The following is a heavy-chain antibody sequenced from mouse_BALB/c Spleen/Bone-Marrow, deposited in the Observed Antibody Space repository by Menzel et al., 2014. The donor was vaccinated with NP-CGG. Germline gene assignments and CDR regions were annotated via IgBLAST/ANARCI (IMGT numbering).Heavy chain of an antibody. CDR2: ISNGGGST. J-gene: IGHJ4*01. CDR1: GFTFSSYT. D-gene: IGHD3-1*01. V-gene: IGHV5-12-2*01. Sequence: EVMLVESGGGLVQPGGSLKPSCAASGFTFSSYTMSWVRQTPEKRLEWVAYISNGGGSTYYPDTVKGRFTISRDNAKNILYLQMSSLKSEDTAMYYCARHVGNPYAMDYWGQGTSVTVSS. CDR3: ARHVGNPYAMDY.